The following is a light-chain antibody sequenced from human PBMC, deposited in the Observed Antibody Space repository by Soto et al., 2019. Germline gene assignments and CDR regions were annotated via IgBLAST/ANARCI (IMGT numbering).Light chain of an antibody. CDR2: GAS. Sequence: DILLTQSPSSLSASVGDRVTITCRASQNINTYLHWYQQKPGRAPNLLISGASVLLSGVPSRFVGSGSGTEFTLTATSLQPDDFATYYCQQTYNTPRTFGQGTNVEAK. CDR3: QQTYNTPRT. J-gene: IGKJ1*01. CDR1: QNINTY. V-gene: IGKV1-39*01.